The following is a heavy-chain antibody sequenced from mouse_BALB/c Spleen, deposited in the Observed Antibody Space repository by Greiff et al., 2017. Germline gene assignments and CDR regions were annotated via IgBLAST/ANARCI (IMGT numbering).Heavy chain of an antibody. J-gene: IGHJ3*01. D-gene: IGHD2-4*01. V-gene: IGHV2-6-5*01. Sequence: VQLQQSGPGLVAPSQSLSITCTVSGFSLTDYGVSWIRQPPGKGLEWLGVIWGGGSTYYNSALKSRLSISKDNSKSQVFLKMNSLQTDDTAMYYCAKQGRAPLMSTTTYWGQGTLVTVSA. CDR2: IWGGGST. CDR3: AKQGRAPLMSTTTY. CDR1: GFSLTDYG.